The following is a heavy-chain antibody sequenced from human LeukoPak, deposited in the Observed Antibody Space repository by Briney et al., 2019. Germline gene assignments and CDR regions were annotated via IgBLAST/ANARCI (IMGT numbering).Heavy chain of an antibody. CDR2: ISSNGGST. Sequence: GGSLRLSCAASGFTFSSYAMHWVRQAPGKGLEYVSAISSNGGSTYYANSVKGRFTISRDNSKNTLYLQMGSLRAEDMAVYYCARVYSCYEDYWGQGTLVTVSS. CDR1: GFTFSSYA. CDR3: ARVYSCYEDY. D-gene: IGHD5-12*01. J-gene: IGHJ4*02. V-gene: IGHV3-64*01.